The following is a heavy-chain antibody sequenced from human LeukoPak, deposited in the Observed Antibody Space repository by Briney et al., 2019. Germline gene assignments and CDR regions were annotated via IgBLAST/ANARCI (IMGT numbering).Heavy chain of an antibody. CDR3: ARESHGSGRDFDY. V-gene: IGHV3-48*01. J-gene: IGHJ4*02. Sequence: GGSLRLSCAAPGFTFSSYSMNWVRQAPGKGLEWVSYISSSSSTIYYADSVKGRFTISRDNAKNSLYLQMNSLRAEDTAVYYCARESHGSGRDFDYWGQGTLVTVSS. CDR2: ISSSSSTI. CDR1: GFTFSSYS. D-gene: IGHD3-10*01.